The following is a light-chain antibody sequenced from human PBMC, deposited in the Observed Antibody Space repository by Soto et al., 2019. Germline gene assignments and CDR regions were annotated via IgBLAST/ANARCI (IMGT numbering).Light chain of an antibody. V-gene: IGKV3-15*01. CDR1: QTVGSN. J-gene: IGKJ5*01. CDR3: QQYNNWPIT. Sequence: EIVMTQSPATRSVSPGERATLSFRASQTVGSNLAWYQQKPGQAPRLLVYGASTRATGIPARFSGSGSGTEFTLTISSLQSEDFAVYYCQQYNNWPITFGQGTRLEIK. CDR2: GAS.